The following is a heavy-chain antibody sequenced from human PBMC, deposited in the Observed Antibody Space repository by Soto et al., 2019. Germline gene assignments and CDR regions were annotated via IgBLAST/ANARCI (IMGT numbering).Heavy chain of an antibody. D-gene: IGHD5-18*01. CDR2: IHYNVGT. CDR3: VRQSLGRRSSFFFVYSWHH. V-gene: IGHV4-39*01. J-gene: IGHJ4*02. CDR1: GESITNNNDY. Sequence: VSGESITNNNDYWSRKRKSPGKGLEWIGSIHYNVGTYYNPSLKSRVTISVDASKNQFSLKLNSVTATDSAIYYCVRQSLGRRSSFFFVYSWHHWCPGTLVTV.